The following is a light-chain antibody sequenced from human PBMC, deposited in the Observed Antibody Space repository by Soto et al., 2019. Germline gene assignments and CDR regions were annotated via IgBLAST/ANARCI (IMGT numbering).Light chain of an antibody. J-gene: IGKJ1*01. CDR1: QSVSSSY. V-gene: IGKV3-20*01. Sequence: EIVLTQSPVTLSLSPGEIATLSCIASQSVSSSYLAWYQQKPGQAPRLLIYGASSRATGIPDRFSGSGSGTDFTLTISRLEPEDFAVYYCQQYGSSPSWTFGQGTKVDIK. CDR2: GAS. CDR3: QQYGSSPSWT.